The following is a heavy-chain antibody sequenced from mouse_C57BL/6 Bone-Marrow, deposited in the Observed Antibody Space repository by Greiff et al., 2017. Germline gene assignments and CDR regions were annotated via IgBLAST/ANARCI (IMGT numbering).Heavy chain of an antibody. V-gene: IGHV1-55*01. D-gene: IGHD2-5*01. Sequence: QVQLQQSGAELVKPGASVKMSCKASGYTFTSYWITWVKQRPGQGLEWIGDIYPGSGSTNYNEKFKSKATLTVGTSSSTAYMQLSSRTSEDSAVYYCARPYYSNYWYFDVWGTGTTVTVSS. CDR1: GYTFTSYW. CDR3: ARPYYSNYWYFDV. CDR2: IYPGSGST. J-gene: IGHJ1*03.